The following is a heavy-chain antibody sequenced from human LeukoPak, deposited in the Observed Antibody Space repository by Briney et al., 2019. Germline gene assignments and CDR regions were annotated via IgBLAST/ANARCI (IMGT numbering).Heavy chain of an antibody. CDR2: MNPNSGNT. V-gene: IGHV1-8*03. D-gene: IGHD3-22*01. CDR1: GYTFTSYD. J-gene: IGHJ4*02. Sequence: ASVKVSCKASGYTFTSYDINWVRQATGQGLEWMGWMNPNSGNTGYAQEFQGRVTITRNTSISTAYMELSSLRSEDTAVYYCARGQFGYYYDSSGYLNFDYWGQGTLVIVSS. CDR3: ARGQFGYYYDSSGYLNFDY.